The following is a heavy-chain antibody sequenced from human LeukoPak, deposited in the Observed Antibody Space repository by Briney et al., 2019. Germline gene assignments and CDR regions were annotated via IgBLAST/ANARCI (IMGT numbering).Heavy chain of an antibody. Sequence: ASVKVSCKASGYTFTSYAMNWVRQAPGQGLEWMGWINTNTGDPTYAQGFTGRFVFSLDTSVSTAYLQISSLKAEDTAVYYCASQWIRDYFDYWGQGTLVTVSS. V-gene: IGHV7-4-1*02. CDR2: INTNTGDP. CDR3: ASQWIRDYFDY. J-gene: IGHJ4*02. CDR1: GYTFTSYA. D-gene: IGHD5-12*01.